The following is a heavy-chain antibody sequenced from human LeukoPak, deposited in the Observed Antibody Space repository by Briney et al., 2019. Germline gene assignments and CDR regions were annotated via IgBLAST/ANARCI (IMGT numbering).Heavy chain of an antibody. J-gene: IGHJ4*02. V-gene: IGHV3-20*04. CDR3: ARDGIYSSSWYSPSDY. Sequence: GGSLRLSCAASGFTFDDYGMSWVRPAPGKGLEWVSGINWNGGSTGYADSVKGRFTISRDNAKNSLYLQMNSLRAEDTALYYCARDGIYSSSWYSPSDYWGQGTLVTVSS. D-gene: IGHD6-13*01. CDR1: GFTFDDYG. CDR2: INWNGGST.